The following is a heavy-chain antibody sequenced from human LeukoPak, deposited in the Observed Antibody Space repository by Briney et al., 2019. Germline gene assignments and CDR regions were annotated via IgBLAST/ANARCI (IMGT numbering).Heavy chain of an antibody. D-gene: IGHD3/OR15-3a*01. Sequence: GRSLRLSCAASEFTFSSYAMHWVRQAPGKGLEWVALVSNDGGDKYYADSVKGRFTISRDNSKNTLYLQMNSLRGEATGVYYCAKAHLLDWLLPFDYWGQGTLVTVSS. CDR1: EFTFSSYA. J-gene: IGHJ4*02. V-gene: IGHV3-30*18. CDR3: AKAHLLDWLLPFDY. CDR2: VSNDGGDK.